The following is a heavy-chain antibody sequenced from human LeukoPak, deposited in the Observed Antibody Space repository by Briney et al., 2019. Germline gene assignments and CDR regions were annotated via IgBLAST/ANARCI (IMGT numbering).Heavy chain of an antibody. J-gene: IGHJ3*02. Sequence: GGSLRLSCAASGFTFSSYGIPWVRQAPGKGLEWVAVISYDGSNKYYADSVKGRFTISRDNSKNTLYLQMNSLRAEDTAVYYCAKGISGYAHDAFDMWGQGTIDTVSS. CDR1: GFTFSSYG. CDR2: ISYDGSNK. CDR3: AKGISGYAHDAFDM. D-gene: IGHD5-12*01. V-gene: IGHV3-30*18.